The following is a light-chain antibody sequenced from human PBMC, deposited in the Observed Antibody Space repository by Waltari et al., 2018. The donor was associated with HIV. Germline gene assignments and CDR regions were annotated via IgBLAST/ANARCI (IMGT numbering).Light chain of an antibody. Sequence: RVMTQSPATLFVSPGESATLSCRASQSVATNLAWYQQKPGKAPRLLIYAASTRATGVPARFSGSGSGTEFTLTITSLQSEDVAVYYCQQYNNSPPWSFGQGTKVEI. CDR2: AAS. J-gene: IGKJ1*01. V-gene: IGKV3-15*01. CDR3: QQYNNSPPWS. CDR1: QSVATN.